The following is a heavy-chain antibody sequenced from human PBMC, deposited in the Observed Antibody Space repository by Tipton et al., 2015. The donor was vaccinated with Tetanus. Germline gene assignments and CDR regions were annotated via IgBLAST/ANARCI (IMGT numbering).Heavy chain of an antibody. J-gene: IGHJ4*02. CDR1: GGSIGGYY. D-gene: IGHD4-17*01. CDR2: INLSGRT. Sequence: GLVKPSETLSLNCSVSGGSIGGYYWTWIRQPPGKGLEWIGEINLSGRTNYNSSLKSRVTISVDTSKNQFSLKLSSVTAADTAVYYCARSRPGAMTTVTTFEYWGQGTLVTVSS. V-gene: IGHV4-34*01. CDR3: ARSRPGAMTTVTTFEY.